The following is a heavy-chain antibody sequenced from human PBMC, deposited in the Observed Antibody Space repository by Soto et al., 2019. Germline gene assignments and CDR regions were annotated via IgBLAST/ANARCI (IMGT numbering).Heavy chain of an antibody. Sequence: QVQLVESGGGVVQPGRSLRLSCAASGFTFSSYAMHWVRQAPGKGLEWVAVISYDGSNKYYADSVKGRFTISRDNSKNTLYLQMNSLRAEDTAVYYCARGGQQWLEDYFDYWGQGTLVTVSS. CDR2: ISYDGSNK. CDR1: GFTFSSYA. CDR3: ARGGQQWLEDYFDY. D-gene: IGHD6-19*01. V-gene: IGHV3-30-3*01. J-gene: IGHJ4*02.